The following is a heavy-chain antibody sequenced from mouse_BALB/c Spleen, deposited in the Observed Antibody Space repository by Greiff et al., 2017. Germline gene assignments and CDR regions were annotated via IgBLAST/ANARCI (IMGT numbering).Heavy chain of an antibody. CDR3: GCLLEDYYAMDY. Sequence: EVQLVESGGGLVKPGGSLKLSCAASGFTFSDYYMYWVRQTPEKRLEWVATISDGGSYTYYPDSVKGRFTISRDNAKNNLYLQMSSLKSEDTAMYYCGCLLEDYYAMDYWGQGTSVTVSS. J-gene: IGHJ4*01. CDR2: ISDGGSYT. V-gene: IGHV5-4*02. D-gene: IGHD2-14*01. CDR1: GFTFSDYY.